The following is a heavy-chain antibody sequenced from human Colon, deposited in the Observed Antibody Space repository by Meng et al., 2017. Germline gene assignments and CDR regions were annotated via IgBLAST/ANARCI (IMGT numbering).Heavy chain of an antibody. Sequence: EGQLVESGGGLVKPGGSLRLSCAGSGFTFSNAWMSWVRQAPGKGLELVGRIKSKTDGGTADYVAPVKGRFTISRDDSKNTLYLQMNSLKTEDTAMYYCSTGRFDWGQGTLVTVSS. CDR2: IKSKTDGGTA. J-gene: IGHJ4*02. V-gene: IGHV3-15*01. CDR3: STGRFD. D-gene: IGHD3-16*01. CDR1: GFTFSNAW.